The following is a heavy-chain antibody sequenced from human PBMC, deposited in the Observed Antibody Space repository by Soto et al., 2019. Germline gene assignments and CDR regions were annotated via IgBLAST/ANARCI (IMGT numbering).Heavy chain of an antibody. CDR2: ISYDGSNK. J-gene: IGHJ4*02. CDR1: GFTFSSYA. Sequence: GVSLRLSCAASGFTFSSYAMHWVRQAPGKGLEWVAVISYDGSNKYYADSVKGRFTISRDNSKNTLYLQMNSLRAEDTAVYYCARPAKGGGSWHFDYWGQGTLVTVSS. V-gene: IGHV3-30-3*01. D-gene: IGHD2-15*01. CDR3: ARPAKGGGSWHFDY.